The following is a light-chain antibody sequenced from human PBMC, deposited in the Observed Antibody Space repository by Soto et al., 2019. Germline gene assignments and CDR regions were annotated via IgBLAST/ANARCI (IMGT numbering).Light chain of an antibody. J-gene: IGLJ2*01. CDR2: RNN. CDR1: SSNIGSNY. V-gene: IGLV1-47*01. Sequence: LTQAPSASGTPGQRVTISCSGSSSNIGSNYVYWYQQVPGTAPKLLIYRNNQRPSGVPDRVSGSKSGTSASLAINGLRSEDEADYYCAAWDDSLSGPVFGGGTKLTVL. CDR3: AAWDDSLSGPV.